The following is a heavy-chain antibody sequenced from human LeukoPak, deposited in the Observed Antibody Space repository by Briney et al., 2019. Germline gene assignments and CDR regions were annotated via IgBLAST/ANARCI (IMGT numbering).Heavy chain of an antibody. CDR3: AKDSIVVVTQKFDY. CDR2: ISSSSSTI. CDR1: GFSFSSYS. V-gene: IGHV3-48*01. J-gene: IGHJ4*02. D-gene: IGHD2-21*01. Sequence: PGGSLRLSCAASGFSFSSYSMNWVRQAPGKGLEWVSYISSSSSTIYYADSVKGRFTISRDNAKNTLYLQMNSLRAEDTAVYYCAKDSIVVVTQKFDYWGQGTLVTVSS.